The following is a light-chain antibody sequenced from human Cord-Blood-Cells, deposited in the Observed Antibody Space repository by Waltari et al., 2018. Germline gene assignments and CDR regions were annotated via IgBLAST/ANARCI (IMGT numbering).Light chain of an antibody. CDR3: QQRSNWPWT. J-gene: IGKJ1*01. CDR2: DAS. Sequence: EIVLTQSPATLSLSPGERATLSRRASQSVSSYLAWYQQKPGQAPRLLIYDASNRATGIPARFSGSGSGTDFTLTISSLEPEDFAVYYGQQRSNWPWTFGQGTKVEIK. V-gene: IGKV3-11*01. CDR1: QSVSSY.